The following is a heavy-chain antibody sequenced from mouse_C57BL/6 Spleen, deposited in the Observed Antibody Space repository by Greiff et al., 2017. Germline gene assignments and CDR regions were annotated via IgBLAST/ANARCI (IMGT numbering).Heavy chain of an antibody. Sequence: EVKVEESGEGLVKPGGSLKLSCAASGFTFSSYAMSWVRQTPEKRLEWVAYISSGGDYIYYADTVKGRFTISRDNARNTLYLQMSSLKSEDTAMYYCTRDEGGAMDYWGQGTSVTVSS. V-gene: IGHV5-9-1*02. CDR2: ISSGGDYI. CDR3: TRDEGGAMDY. J-gene: IGHJ4*01. CDR1: GFTFSSYA.